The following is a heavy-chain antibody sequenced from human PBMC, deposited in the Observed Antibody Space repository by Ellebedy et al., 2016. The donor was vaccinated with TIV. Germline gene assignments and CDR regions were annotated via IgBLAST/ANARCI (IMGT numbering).Heavy chain of an antibody. V-gene: IGHV1-69*04. CDR1: GGTFSSYA. CDR3: ARDSYEGFDY. Sequence: AASVKVSCKASGGTFSSYAITWVRQAPGQGLEWMGRIIPILDIANYAQKFQGRVTITADKSTSTAFMELSSLRSEDTAVYYCARDSYEGFDYWGQGTLVTVSS. CDR2: IIPILDIA. J-gene: IGHJ4*02. D-gene: IGHD3-3*01.